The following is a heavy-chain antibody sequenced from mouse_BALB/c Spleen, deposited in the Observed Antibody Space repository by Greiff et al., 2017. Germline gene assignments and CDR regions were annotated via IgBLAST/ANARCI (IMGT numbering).Heavy chain of an antibody. CDR3: AKTGNGYAMDY. V-gene: IGHV2-9*02. CDR1: GFSLTSYG. CDR2: IWAGGST. D-gene: IGHD4-1*01. Sequence: VQRVESGPGLVQPSQSLSITCTVSGFSLTSYGVHWVRQPPGKGLEWLGVIWAGGSTNYNSALMSRLSISKDNSKSQVFLKMNSLQTDDTAMYYCAKTGNGYAMDYWGQGTSVTVSS. J-gene: IGHJ4*01.